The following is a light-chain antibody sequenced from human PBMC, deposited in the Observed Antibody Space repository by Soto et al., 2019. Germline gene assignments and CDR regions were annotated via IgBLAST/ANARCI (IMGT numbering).Light chain of an antibody. J-gene: IGKJ1*01. CDR2: RAS. CDR3: QQYNNWPRT. Sequence: EIVMTQSPATLSVSPGERATLSCRASQSVSSNLAWYQQKPGQAPRLLIYRASTRATGIPARFSGSWSGTEFTLSISRLQSEDFAVNYCQQYNNWPRTFGQGTKVEIK. CDR1: QSVSSN. V-gene: IGKV3-15*01.